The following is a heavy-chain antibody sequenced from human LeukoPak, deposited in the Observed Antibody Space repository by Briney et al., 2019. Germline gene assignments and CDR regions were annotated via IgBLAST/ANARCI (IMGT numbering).Heavy chain of an antibody. J-gene: IGHJ4*02. CDR1: GYSFTSYW. V-gene: IGHV5-10-1*01. Sequence: GESLKISCKGSGYSFTSYWLGWGRQMPGKGLGGMGRIDPSDSYTNYSPSFQGHVTVSADKSISTAYLQWSSLKASDTAMYYCARRTVYGDYTFDYWGQGTLVTVSS. CDR2: IDPSDSYT. CDR3: ARRTVYGDYTFDY. D-gene: IGHD4-17*01.